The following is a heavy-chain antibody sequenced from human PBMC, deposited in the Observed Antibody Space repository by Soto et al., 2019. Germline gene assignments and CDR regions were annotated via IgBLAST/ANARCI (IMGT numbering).Heavy chain of an antibody. J-gene: IGHJ3*02. V-gene: IGHV3-74*01. CDR3: VRTCHGFDS. Sequence: EVQLVESGGGLVQPGGSLRLSCAASGFTFSTYWMHWVRQAPEKGLLWVSHINGDGSYTDFADSVKGRFTISRDNAKNTVYLQMQSLRVEDTAVYFCVRTCHGFDSWGPGTMVTVSS. CDR2: INGDGSYT. CDR1: GFTFSTYW.